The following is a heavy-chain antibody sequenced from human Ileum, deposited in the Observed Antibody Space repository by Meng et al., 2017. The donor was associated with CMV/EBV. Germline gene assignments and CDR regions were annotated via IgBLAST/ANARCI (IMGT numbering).Heavy chain of an antibody. CDR3: VTADHHAIKY. CDR2: INQYGST. D-gene: IGHD5-12*01. V-gene: IGHV4-34*01. Sequence: QQWGAGLLKASGALALTCSLGGSFSPYTWSWIRQAPGKGLEWIGEINQYGSTNFNPSVKSRVTISRDTSKNQFSLRLNSVTAADAAVYYCVTADHHAIKYWGQGTLVTVSS. CDR1: GSFSPYT. J-gene: IGHJ4*02.